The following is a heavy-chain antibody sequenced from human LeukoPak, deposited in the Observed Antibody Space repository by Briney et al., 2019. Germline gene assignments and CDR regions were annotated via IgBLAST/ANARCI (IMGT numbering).Heavy chain of an antibody. J-gene: IGHJ4*02. Sequence: PVRSLRLSCAPSGFTFRSYSTNSVRHTPGKGLEWGSSISSISSYIYYAHSLKGRFTISRDNAKNSLYLQMNRLRAQDPAVYYFARTIAAAGEVDYWGQGTLVTVSS. CDR2: ISSISSYI. D-gene: IGHD6-13*01. V-gene: IGHV3-21*01. CDR3: ARTIAAAGEVDY. CDR1: GFTFRSYS.